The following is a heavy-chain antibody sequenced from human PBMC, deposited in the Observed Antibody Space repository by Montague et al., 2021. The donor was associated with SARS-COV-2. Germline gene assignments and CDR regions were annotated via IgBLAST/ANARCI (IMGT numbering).Heavy chain of an antibody. Sequence: SETRSLTCTVSGGSISSSSYYWGWIRQPPGKGLEWIGSIYYSGSTYYNPSLKSRVTISVDTSKNQFSLKLSSVTAADTAVYYCATPPPGYCSSTSCYGDYYYYGMDVWGQGTTVTVSS. V-gene: IGHV4-39*01. J-gene: IGHJ6*02. CDR2: IYYSGST. CDR1: GGSISSSSYY. CDR3: ATPPPGYCSSTSCYGDYYYYGMDV. D-gene: IGHD2-2*01.